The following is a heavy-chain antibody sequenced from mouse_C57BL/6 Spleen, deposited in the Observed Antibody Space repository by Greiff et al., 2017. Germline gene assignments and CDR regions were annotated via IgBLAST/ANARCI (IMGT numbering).Heavy chain of an antibody. CDR3: AIYDGGMYY. CDR2: IYPSDSET. J-gene: IGHJ4*01. D-gene: IGHD2-12*01. V-gene: IGHV1-61*01. Sequence: VQLQQPGAELVRPGSSVKLSCKASGYTFPSYWLDWVKQRPGQGLEWIGNIYPSDSETHYNQKFKDKATLTVDKSSSTAYMQLSRLTSEDSAVYYCAIYDGGMYYWGQGTSVTVSS. CDR1: GYTFPSYW.